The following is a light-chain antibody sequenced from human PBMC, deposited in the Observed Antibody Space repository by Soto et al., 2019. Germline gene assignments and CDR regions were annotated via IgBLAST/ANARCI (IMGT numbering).Light chain of an antibody. CDR1: QGISNY. J-gene: IGKJ5*01. CDR2: AAS. Sequence: DIQMTQSPSSLSASVGDRVTITCWASQGISNYLAWYQQKPGKVPKLLIYAASTLQSGVPSRFSGSGSGTDFTLTISSLQPEDVATYYCQKYNSALGITFGQGTRLEIK. V-gene: IGKV1-27*01. CDR3: QKYNSALGIT.